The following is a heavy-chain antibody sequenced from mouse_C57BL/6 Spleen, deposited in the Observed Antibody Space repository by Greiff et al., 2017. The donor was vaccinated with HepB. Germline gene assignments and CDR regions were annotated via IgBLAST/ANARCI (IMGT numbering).Heavy chain of an antibody. D-gene: IGHD3-2*02. CDR3: ARRQLSQYYFDY. CDR1: GYTFTSYW. J-gene: IGHJ2*01. Sequence: QVHVKQSGTELVKPGASVKLSCKASGYTFTSYWMHWVKQRPGQGLEWIGNINPSNGGTNYNEKFKSKATLTVDKSSSTAYMQLSSLTSEDSAVYYCARRQLSQYYFDYWGQGTTLTVSS. V-gene: IGHV1-53*01. CDR2: INPSNGGT.